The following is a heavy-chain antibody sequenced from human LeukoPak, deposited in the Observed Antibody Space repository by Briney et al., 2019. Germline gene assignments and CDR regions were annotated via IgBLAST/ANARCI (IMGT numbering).Heavy chain of an antibody. Sequence: SETLSLTCTVSGGSISSYYWSWIRQPAGKGLEWIGRIYTSGSTNYNPSLKSRVTMSVDTSKNQFSLKLSSVTAADTAVYYCAREDIVSGYYYGMDVWGQGTTVTVSS. CDR2: IYTSGST. J-gene: IGHJ6*02. CDR3: AREDIVSGYYYGMDV. D-gene: IGHD2-15*01. CDR1: GGSISSYY. V-gene: IGHV4-4*07.